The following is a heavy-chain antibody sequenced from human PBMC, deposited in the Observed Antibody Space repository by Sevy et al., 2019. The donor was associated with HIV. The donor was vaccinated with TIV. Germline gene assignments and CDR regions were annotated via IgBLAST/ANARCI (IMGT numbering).Heavy chain of an antibody. CDR3: ARVRGAXRXXMIVVVXXAFXX. V-gene: IGHV3-30-3*01. Sequence: GGSLRLSCAAXGFTFSSYAMHWVRQAPGKGLEWVAVISYDGSNKYYADSVKRRFTISRDNSKNTLYLQMNSLRAEDTAVYYCARVRGAXRXXMIVVVXXAFXXXXXXTMVTVSS. CDR1: GFTFSSYA. CDR2: ISYDGSNK. D-gene: IGHD3-22*01. J-gene: IGHJ3*02.